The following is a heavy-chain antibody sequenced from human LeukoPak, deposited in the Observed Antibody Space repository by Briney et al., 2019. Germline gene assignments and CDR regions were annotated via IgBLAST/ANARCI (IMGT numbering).Heavy chain of an antibody. J-gene: IGHJ4*02. V-gene: IGHV3-7*01. CDR3: ARDILPFMMSRIFDY. CDR1: GFTFSSSW. Sequence: GGSLRLSCAASGFTFSSSWMAWVRQAPGKGLEWVANIKQDGSEKYYVDSVKGRFTISRDNAKNSLYLQMNSLRAEDTAVYYCARDILPFMMSRIFDYWGQGTLVTVSS. CDR2: IKQDGSEK. D-gene: IGHD3-16*01.